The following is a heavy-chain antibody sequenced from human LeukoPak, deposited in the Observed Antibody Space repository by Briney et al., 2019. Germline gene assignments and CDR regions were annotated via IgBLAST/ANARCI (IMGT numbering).Heavy chain of an antibody. CDR1: GFTFSSYA. D-gene: IGHD3-3*01. CDR2: ISYDGSNK. J-gene: IGHJ4*02. Sequence: PGGSLRLSCAASGFTFSSYAMHWVRQAPGKGLEWVAVISYDGSNKYYADSVKGRFTISRDNSKNTLYLQMNSLRAEDTAVYYRARDPLPTYYDFWGGYYRHFDYWGQGTLVTVSS. CDR3: ARDPLPTYYDFWGGYYRHFDY. V-gene: IGHV3-30-3*01.